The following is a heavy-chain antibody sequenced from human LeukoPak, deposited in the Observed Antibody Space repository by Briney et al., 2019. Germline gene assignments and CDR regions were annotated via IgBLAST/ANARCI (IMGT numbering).Heavy chain of an antibody. CDR3: AKPLTSVTYRNFDY. Sequence: PGGSLRLSCAASGFTFSSYAMNWVRQAPGKALEWVSAISSSGGSTYYADSVKGRFTISRDIYKNTLYLQMNSLRAEDTAVYYCAKPLTSVTYRNFDYWGQGTLVTVSS. D-gene: IGHD4-17*01. CDR1: GFTFSSYA. J-gene: IGHJ4*02. V-gene: IGHV3-23*01. CDR2: ISSSGGST.